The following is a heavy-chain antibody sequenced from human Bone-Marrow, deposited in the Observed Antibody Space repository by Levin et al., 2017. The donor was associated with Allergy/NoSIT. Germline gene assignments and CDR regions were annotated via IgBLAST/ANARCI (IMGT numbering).Heavy chain of an antibody. CDR2: ISYSDNT. Sequence: KAGGSLRLSCSVSGGSIAGTNYYWAWIRQAPGKGLEWIGHISYSDNTYFNPSLKSRLIILVDTSKGQFSLKLKSVTAADTAFYFCARITGFAIFGRFDTWGQGKLVTVSS. D-gene: IGHD3-3*01. V-gene: IGHV4-39*07. J-gene: IGHJ5*02. CDR3: ARITGFAIFGRFDT. CDR1: GGSIAGTNYY.